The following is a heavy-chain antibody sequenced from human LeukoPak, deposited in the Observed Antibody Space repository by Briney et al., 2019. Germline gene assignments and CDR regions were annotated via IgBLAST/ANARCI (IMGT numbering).Heavy chain of an antibody. Sequence: ASVKVSCKASEYSFSTYSLHWVRQAPGQGLEWMGISNPSGGSPSYAQKFQGRVTMPRDTSTSTVYMELSSRRSDDTAVYYCARGGCDGDCSFDYWGQGTLVTVSS. D-gene: IGHD2-21*02. V-gene: IGHV1-46*01. CDR2: SNPSGGSP. CDR3: ARGGCDGDCSFDY. CDR1: EYSFSTYS. J-gene: IGHJ4*02.